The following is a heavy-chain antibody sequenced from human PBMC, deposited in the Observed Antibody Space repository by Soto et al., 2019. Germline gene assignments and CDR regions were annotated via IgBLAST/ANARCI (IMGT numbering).Heavy chain of an antibody. Sequence: QVQLVQSGAEVKKPGASVKVSCKASGYTFINYYIHWVRQAPGHGLEWMAIINPTGGSTNYAQKCQCRLTLNMDTSTGTVYMEISSLSCEATAMYYRARHLAAGDVWGQGTLVTVSS. CDR1: GYTFINYY. V-gene: IGHV1-46*01. CDR3: ARHLAAGDV. CDR2: INPTGGST. J-gene: IGHJ4*02. D-gene: IGHD2-8*02.